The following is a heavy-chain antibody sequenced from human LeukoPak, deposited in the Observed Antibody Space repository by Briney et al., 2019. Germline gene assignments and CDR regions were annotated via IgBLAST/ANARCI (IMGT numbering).Heavy chain of an antibody. CDR3: ARGTKKFSLDY. CDR1: GGSISSGGYS. D-gene: IGHD1-7*01. CDR2: IYHSGST. V-gene: IGHV4-30-2*01. J-gene: IGHJ4*02. Sequence: SETLSLTCAVFGGSISSGGYSWRWIRQPPGKGLEWIVYIYHSGSTYYNPSLKSRVTISVDRSKNQFSLKLSSVTAADTAVYYCARGTKKFSLDYWGQGTLVTVSS.